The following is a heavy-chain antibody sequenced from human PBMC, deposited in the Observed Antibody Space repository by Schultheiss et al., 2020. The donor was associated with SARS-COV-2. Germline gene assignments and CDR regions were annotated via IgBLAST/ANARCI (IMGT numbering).Heavy chain of an antibody. V-gene: IGHV3-21*04. Sequence: GGSLRLSCADSGFRFIYDYMNWVRQAPGKGLEWVSSISSSSSYIYYADSVKGRFTISRDNAKNSLYLQMNSLRAEDTAVYYCARARQSGDFIWGVSSLGYWGQGTLVTVSS. CDR3: ARARQSGDFIWGVSSLGY. J-gene: IGHJ4*02. D-gene: IGHD3-16*01. CDR1: GFRFIYDY. CDR2: ISSSSSYI.